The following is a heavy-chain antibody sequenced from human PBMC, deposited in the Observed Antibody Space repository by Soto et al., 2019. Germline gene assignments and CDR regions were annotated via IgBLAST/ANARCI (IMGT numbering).Heavy chain of an antibody. Sequence: PSETLSLTCAAYGGSFSGYYWSWIRQPPGKGLEWIGEINHSGSTNYNPSLKSRVTISVDTSKNQFSLKLSSVTAADTAVYYCARSKGRDSSGRGLNYYYYRVEDWGQGTPVTVPS. J-gene: IGHJ6*02. D-gene: IGHD6-19*01. CDR2: INHSGST. CDR3: ARSKGRDSSGRGLNYYYYRVED. V-gene: IGHV4-34*01. CDR1: GGSFSGYY.